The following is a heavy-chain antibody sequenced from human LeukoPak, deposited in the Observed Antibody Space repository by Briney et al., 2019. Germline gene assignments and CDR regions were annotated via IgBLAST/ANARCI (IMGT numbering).Heavy chain of an antibody. V-gene: IGHV3-21*01. CDR2: ISANSLHI. CDR1: GFTFSDQS. J-gene: IGHJ4*02. CDR3: VGPDSQFDC. Sequence: GGSLRLSCAATGFTFSDQSMNWVRQAPGKGLEWVSSISANSLHIFYADSVKGRFTISRDNAKNSLYLQMNNLRVEDTAVYYCVGPDSQFDCWGQGTLVTVSS. D-gene: IGHD3-10*01.